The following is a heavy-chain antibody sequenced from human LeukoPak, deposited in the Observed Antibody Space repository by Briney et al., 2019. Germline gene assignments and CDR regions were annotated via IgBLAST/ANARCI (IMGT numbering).Heavy chain of an antibody. CDR2: ISSSSSYI. CDR1: GFTFSSYS. D-gene: IGHD3-9*01. J-gene: IGHJ4*02. CDR3: AREPPYYDILTGYSPHYFDY. Sequence: PGGSLRLSCAASGFTFSSYSMNWVRQAPGKGLEWVSSISSSSSYIYYADSVKGRFTISRDNDKNSLYLQMNSLRAEDTAVYYCAREPPYYDILTGYSPHYFDYWGQGTLVTVSS. V-gene: IGHV3-21*01.